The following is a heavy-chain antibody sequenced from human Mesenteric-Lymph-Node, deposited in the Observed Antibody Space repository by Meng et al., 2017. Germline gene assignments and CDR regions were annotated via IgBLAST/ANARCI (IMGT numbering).Heavy chain of an antibody. CDR1: GFPFSTYW. CDR2: IDEDESTK. D-gene: IGHD3-16*01. Sequence: GESLKISCVASGFPFSTYWMTWVRQSPGKGLELVANIDEDESTKNYVDSVKGRFTISRDNAKNSLYLQMNTLRAEDTAVYYCARDAIKSDYVWGSYWNDYWGQGTRVTVSS. CDR3: ARDAIKSDYVWGSYWNDY. V-gene: IGHV3-7*01. J-gene: IGHJ4*02.